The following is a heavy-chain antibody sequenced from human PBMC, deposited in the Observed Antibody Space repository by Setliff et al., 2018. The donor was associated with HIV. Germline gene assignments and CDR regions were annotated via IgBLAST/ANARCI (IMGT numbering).Heavy chain of an antibody. CDR2: INAGNGNT. CDR1: GYTFSNYA. V-gene: IGHV1-3*01. CDR3: AKWASLTASSWDY. D-gene: IGHD6-13*01. Sequence: ASVKVSCKASGYTFSNYAIHWLRQAPGQRLEWMGRINAGNGNTKNSQKFQGRLTITRDTSASTTYMELSSLRSDDTAVYYCAKWASLTASSWDYWGQRTLVTVSS. J-gene: IGHJ4*02.